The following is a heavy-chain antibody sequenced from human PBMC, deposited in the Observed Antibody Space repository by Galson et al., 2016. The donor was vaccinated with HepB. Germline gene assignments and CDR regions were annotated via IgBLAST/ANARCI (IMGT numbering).Heavy chain of an antibody. CDR2: ISGSGAST. V-gene: IGHV3-23*01. J-gene: IGHJ4*02. D-gene: IGHD3-22*01. Sequence: SLRHSCAVSGFTFSNYDMSWVRQAPGRGLEWVSGISGSGASTTYADSVKGRFTISRDNSKNALHLQMNSLRAEDTAMYFCARHFSGSYLGQGTLVTVSS. CDR3: ARHFSGSY. CDR1: GFTFSNYD.